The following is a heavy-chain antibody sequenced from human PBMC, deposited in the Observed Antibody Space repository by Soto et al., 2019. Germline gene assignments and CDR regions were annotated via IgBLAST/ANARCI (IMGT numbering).Heavy chain of an antibody. J-gene: IGHJ6*02. CDR3: ARNRFEYTSSSSYYGMDV. CDR2: ISSSGSTI. Sequence: EVRLVESGGGLVQPGGSLRLSCAASAFTFSSYEMNWVRQAPGKGLEWVSCISSSGSTIYYADSLKGRFTISGDNAKNSLYLQMNSLRAEDTAVYYCARNRFEYTSSSSYYGMDVWGQGTTVTVSS. V-gene: IGHV3-48*03. CDR1: AFTFSSYE. D-gene: IGHD6-6*01.